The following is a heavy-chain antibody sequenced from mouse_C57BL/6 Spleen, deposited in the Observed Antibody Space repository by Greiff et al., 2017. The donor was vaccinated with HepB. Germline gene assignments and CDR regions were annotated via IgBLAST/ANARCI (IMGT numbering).Heavy chain of an antibody. CDR2: IYPGDGDT. V-gene: IGHV1-82*01. Sequence: QVQLQQSGPELVKPGASVKISCKASGYAFSSSWMNWVKQRPGKGLEWIGRIYPGDGDTNYNGKFKGKATLTADKSSSTAYMQLSSLTSEDSAVYFCATWGPGNYWGQGTTLTVSS. D-gene: IGHD4-1*01. CDR3: ATWGPGNY. CDR1: GYAFSSSW. J-gene: IGHJ2*01.